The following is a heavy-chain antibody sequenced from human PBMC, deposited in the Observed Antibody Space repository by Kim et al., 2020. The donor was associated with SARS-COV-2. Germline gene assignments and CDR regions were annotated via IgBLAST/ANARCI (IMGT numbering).Heavy chain of an antibody. CDR3: ARQVVTGWFNFDM. CDR1: GSTFGYAYY. J-gene: IGHJ3*02. V-gene: IGHV4-38-2*01. CDR2: ISHSGDT. Sequence: SETLSLTCSVSGSTFGYAYYWGWIRQPPGRGLEWIGSISHSGDTYYKTSVQSRITISVDTSKNQFSLNLSSVTAADTALYFCARQVVTGWFNFDMWGQGRMVTVSS. D-gene: IGHD2-21*02.